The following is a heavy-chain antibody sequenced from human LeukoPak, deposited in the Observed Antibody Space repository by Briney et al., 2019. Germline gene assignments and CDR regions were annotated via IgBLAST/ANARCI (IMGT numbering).Heavy chain of an antibody. V-gene: IGHV3-23*01. Sequence: GGSLRLSCAASGLTFCSNAMSWVRQAPGKGLEWVSGISGSGGSTYYADSVKGWFTISRDNSRNTLYLQMNSLRAEDTAVYYCAKRGWNYGGYFDYWGQGTLVTVSS. CDR1: GLTFCSNA. CDR2: ISGSGGST. D-gene: IGHD4-23*01. J-gene: IGHJ4*02. CDR3: AKRGWNYGGYFDY.